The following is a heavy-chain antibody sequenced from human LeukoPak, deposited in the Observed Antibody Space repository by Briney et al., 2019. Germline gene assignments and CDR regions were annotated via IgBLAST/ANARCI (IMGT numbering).Heavy chain of an antibody. CDR3: ARDRPRGYSYGSDAFDI. Sequence: SVKVSCKASGGTFSSYATSWVRQAPGQGLEWMGGIIPIFGTANYAQKFQGRVTITTDESTSTAYMELSSLRSEDTAVYYCARDRPRGYSYGSDAFDIWGQGTMGTVSS. CDR1: GGTFSSYA. CDR2: IIPIFGTA. J-gene: IGHJ3*02. D-gene: IGHD5-18*01. V-gene: IGHV1-69*05.